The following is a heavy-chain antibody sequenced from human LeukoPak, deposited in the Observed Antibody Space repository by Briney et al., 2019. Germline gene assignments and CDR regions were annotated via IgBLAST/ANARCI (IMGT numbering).Heavy chain of an antibody. Sequence: SGTLSLTCAVSGGSIINSNWWSWVRQPPGKGLEWIGEIDHSGSTSYNPSLKSRVTMSVDRSQNQFSLRLSTVTAADTAVYYCSGVARGYSYGYFDYWGQGTLVTVSS. V-gene: IGHV4-4*02. D-gene: IGHD5-18*01. CDR3: SGVARGYSYGYFDY. J-gene: IGHJ4*02. CDR2: IDHSGST. CDR1: GGSIINSNW.